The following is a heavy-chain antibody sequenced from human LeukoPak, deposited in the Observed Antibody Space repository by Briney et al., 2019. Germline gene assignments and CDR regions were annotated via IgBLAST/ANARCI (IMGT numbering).Heavy chain of an antibody. Sequence: PSETLSLTCTVSGGSISSSTYYWGWIRQPPGKGLEWIGSMYYSGSTYYNPSLKSRVTISVSTSSNQFSLKLSSVTAADTAVYYCARDSGGERVGAYYMDVWGKGTTVTVSS. CDR2: MYYSGST. CDR1: GGSISSSTYY. D-gene: IGHD3-16*01. CDR3: ARDSGGERVGAYYMDV. J-gene: IGHJ6*03. V-gene: IGHV4-39*07.